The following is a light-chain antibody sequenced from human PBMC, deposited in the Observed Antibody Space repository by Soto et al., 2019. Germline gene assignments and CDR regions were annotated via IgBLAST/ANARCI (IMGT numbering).Light chain of an antibody. CDR1: RSVSSNY. J-gene: IGKJ4*01. CDR3: QQYGDSPLT. Sequence: EIVLTQSPGTLSLSPGERATLSCRASRSVSSNYVAWYQQQPGHAPRLLIYGASSRATGSPDRFSGSGSGTDFSLTISRLEPEDFPVYYCQQYGDSPLTFGGGTKVEMK. CDR2: GAS. V-gene: IGKV3-20*01.